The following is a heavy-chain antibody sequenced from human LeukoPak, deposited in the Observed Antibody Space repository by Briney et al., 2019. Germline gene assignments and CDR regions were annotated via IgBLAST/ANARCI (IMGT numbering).Heavy chain of an antibody. D-gene: IGHD1-26*01. CDR2: IYYSGGT. Sequence: SETLSLTCTVSGGSISNKYWSWIRQPPGKGLEWIGYIYYSGGTNYSPSLKSRVTMSVDTSKNQFSLKLSSVTAFDTAVYYCARRGKSGSYFDYWGQGTLVTVSS. V-gene: IGHV4-59*08. CDR3: ARRGKSGSYFDY. CDR1: GGSISNKY. J-gene: IGHJ4*02.